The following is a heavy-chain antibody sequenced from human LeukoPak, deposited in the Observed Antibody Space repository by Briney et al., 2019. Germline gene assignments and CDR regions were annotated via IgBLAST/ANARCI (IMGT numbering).Heavy chain of an antibody. Sequence: GGSLRLPCAASGLTVSSKYMSWVRQTPGKGLEWVSVIYSGGSTYYADSVKGRFTISRDNSRNTLYLQMYSLRVEDTAVYYCATVSMGGYYFDYWGQGTLVTVSS. J-gene: IGHJ4*02. CDR1: GLTVSSKY. CDR2: IYSGGST. V-gene: IGHV3-53*01. D-gene: IGHD2/OR15-2a*01. CDR3: ATVSMGGYYFDY.